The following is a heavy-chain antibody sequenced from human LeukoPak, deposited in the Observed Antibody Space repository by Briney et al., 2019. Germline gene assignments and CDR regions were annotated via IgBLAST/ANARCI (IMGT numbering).Heavy chain of an antibody. J-gene: IGHJ4*02. CDR3: ARDGEPYCSGGSCYVDY. D-gene: IGHD2-15*01. CDR1: GFTFSSYG. CDR2: IWYDGSNK. Sequence: GGSLRLSCAASGFTFSSYGMHWVRQAPGKGLEWVAVIWYDGSNKYYADSVKGRFTISRDNSKNTLYLQMNSLRAEDTAVYYCARDGEPYCSGGSCYVDYWGQGTLVTVSS. V-gene: IGHV3-33*01.